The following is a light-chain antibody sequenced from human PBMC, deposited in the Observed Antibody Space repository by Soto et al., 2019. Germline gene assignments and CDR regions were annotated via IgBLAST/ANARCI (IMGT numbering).Light chain of an antibody. V-gene: IGKV3-20*01. J-gene: IGKJ5*01. CDR2: GAS. CDR3: QQYGSSPPIT. CDR1: QSVSSSY. Sequence: EIVLTHSAATSSLSPGERATLSCRASQSVSSSYLAWYQQKPGQAPRLLIYGASSRATGIPDRFSGSGSGTDFTLTISRLEPEDFAVYYCQQYGSSPPITFGQWTRLEIK.